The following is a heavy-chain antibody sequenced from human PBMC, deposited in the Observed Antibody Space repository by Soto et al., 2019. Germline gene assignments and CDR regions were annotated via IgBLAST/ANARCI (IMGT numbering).Heavy chain of an antibody. CDR1: GGSLRDYV. V-gene: IGHV4-34*12. D-gene: IGHD6-19*01. J-gene: IGHJ3*02. Sequence: SESLSLTCVVSGGSLRDYVWSWIRQHTGMAVEWIGSIFYIGSINYNPSLKSRVTISVDTSKNQFSLKLSSVTAADTAVYYCASHYVAGPTSEDNAFDIWGQGTMVTVS. CDR3: ASHYVAGPTSEDNAFDI. CDR2: IFYIGSI.